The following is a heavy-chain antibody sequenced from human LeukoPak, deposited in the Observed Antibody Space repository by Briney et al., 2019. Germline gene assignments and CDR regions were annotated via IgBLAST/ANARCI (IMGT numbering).Heavy chain of an antibody. CDR1: GGSISSSSYY. CDR2: IYYSGST. CDR3: ARTYSSSWYSVDY. Sequence: SETLSLTCTVSGGSISSSSYYWGWIRQPPGKGLEWIGSIYYSGSTNYNPSLKSRVTISVDTSKNQFSLKLSSVTAADTAVYYCARTYSSSWYSVDYWGQGTLVTVSS. D-gene: IGHD6-13*01. V-gene: IGHV4-39*07. J-gene: IGHJ4*02.